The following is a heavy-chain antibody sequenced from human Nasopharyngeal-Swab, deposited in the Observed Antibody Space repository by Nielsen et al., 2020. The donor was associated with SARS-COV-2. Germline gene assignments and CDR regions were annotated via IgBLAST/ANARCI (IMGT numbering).Heavy chain of an antibody. CDR1: GFTFSSYA. CDR3: AKGGPPGSIAAALGYYYGMDV. D-gene: IGHD6-13*01. CDR2: ISGSGGST. J-gene: IGHJ6*02. V-gene: IGHV3-23*01. Sequence: GESLKISCAASGFTFSSYAMSGGRQAPGKGLEWVSAISGSGGSTYYADSVKGRFTISRDNSKNTLYLQMNSLRAEDTAVYYCAKGGPPGSIAAALGYYYGMDVWGQGTTVTVSS.